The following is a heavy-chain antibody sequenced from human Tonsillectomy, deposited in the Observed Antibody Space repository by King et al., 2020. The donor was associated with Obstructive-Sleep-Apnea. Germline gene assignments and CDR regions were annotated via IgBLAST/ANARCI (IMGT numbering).Heavy chain of an antibody. V-gene: IGHV3-30*04. CDR2: ISYDGSYQ. Sequence: VQLVESGGGVVQPGRSLRLSCTASGFTFSTYAMHWVRQAPGKGLEWVSVISYDGSYQNYADSVKGRFTISRDNSKNTLYLQMDSLGAEDTAEYYCARDRMLNYYGSSARGVFDYWGQGTLVTVSS. J-gene: IGHJ4*02. CDR3: ARDRMLNYYGSSARGVFDY. CDR1: GFTFSTYA. D-gene: IGHD3-22*01.